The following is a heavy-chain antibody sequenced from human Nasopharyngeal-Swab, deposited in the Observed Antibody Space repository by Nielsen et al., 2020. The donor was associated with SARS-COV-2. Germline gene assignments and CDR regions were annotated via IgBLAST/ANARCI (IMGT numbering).Heavy chain of an antibody. D-gene: IGHD6-19*01. V-gene: IGHV4-34*01. J-gene: IGHJ4*02. CDR2: INHSGST. Sequence: SETLSLTCAVYGGSFSGYYWSWIRQPPGKGLEWIGEINHSGSTNYNPSLKSRVTISVDTSKNQFSLKLSSVTAADTAVYYCAREAVAGTIYFDYWGQGTLVTVSS. CDR1: GGSFSGYY. CDR3: AREAVAGTIYFDY.